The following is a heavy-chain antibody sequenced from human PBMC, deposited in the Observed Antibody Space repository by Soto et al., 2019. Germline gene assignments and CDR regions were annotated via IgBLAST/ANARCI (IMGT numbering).Heavy chain of an antibody. CDR2: ISAYNGNT. J-gene: IGHJ4*02. CDR1: GYTLTSYG. D-gene: IGHD3-22*01. V-gene: IGHV1-18*01. CDR3: ARAAENYYDSRFDDY. Sequence: ASVKVSCKASGYTLTSYGISWVRQAPGQGLEWMGWISAYNGNTNYAQKLQGRVTMTTDTSTSTAYMELRSLRSDDTAVYYCARAAENYYDSRFDDYWGQGTLVTVSS.